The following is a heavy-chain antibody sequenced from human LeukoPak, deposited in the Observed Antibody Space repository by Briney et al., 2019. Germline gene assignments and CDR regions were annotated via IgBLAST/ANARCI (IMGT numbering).Heavy chain of an antibody. CDR1: GFTFSDYY. Sequence: GGSLRLSCAASGFTFSDYYMSWIRQAPGKGLEWVSYISSSSSYTNYADSVKGRFTISRDNSKNTLYLQMNGLRAEDTAVYYCARDKYAVLGGDYWGQGTLVTVSS. D-gene: IGHD3-16*01. J-gene: IGHJ4*02. V-gene: IGHV3-11*06. CDR2: ISSSSSYT. CDR3: ARDKYAVLGGDY.